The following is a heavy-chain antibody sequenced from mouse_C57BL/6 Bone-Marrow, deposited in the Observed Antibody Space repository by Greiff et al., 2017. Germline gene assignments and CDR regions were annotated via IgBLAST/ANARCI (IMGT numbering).Heavy chain of an antibody. CDR3: VRQEGRAHYYAMDY. CDR2: IRSKSNNYAT. CDR1: GFSFTTYA. Sequence: EVQVVESGGGLVQPKGSLKLSCAASGFSFTTYAMNWVRQAPGQGLEWVARIRSKSNNYATYYADSVKDRITISRDDSESMLYLQMNNLKTEDTAMYYCVRQEGRAHYYAMDYWGQGTSVTVSS. J-gene: IGHJ4*01. V-gene: IGHV10-1*01. D-gene: IGHD3-1*01.